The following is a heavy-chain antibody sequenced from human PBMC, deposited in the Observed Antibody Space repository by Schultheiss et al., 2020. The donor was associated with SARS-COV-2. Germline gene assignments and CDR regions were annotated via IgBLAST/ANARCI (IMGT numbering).Heavy chain of an antibody. CDR1: GFTFDDYA. Sequence: GGSLRLSCAASGFTFDDYAMHWVRQAPGKGLEWVAVISYDGSNKYYADSVKGRFTISRDNSKNTLYLQMNSLRAEDTAVYYCARGRITMVQGVITGFDYWGQGTLVTVSS. CDR2: ISYDGSNK. D-gene: IGHD3-10*01. V-gene: IGHV3-30*03. CDR3: ARGRITMVQGVITGFDY. J-gene: IGHJ4*02.